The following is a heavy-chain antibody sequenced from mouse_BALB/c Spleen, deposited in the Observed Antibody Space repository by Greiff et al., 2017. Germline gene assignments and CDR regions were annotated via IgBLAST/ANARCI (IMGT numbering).Heavy chain of an antibody. V-gene: IGHV1-9*01. J-gene: IGHJ2*01. D-gene: IGHD2-1*01. Sequence: QVQLQQSGAELMKPGASVKISCKATGYTFSSYWIEWVKQRPGHGLEWIGEILPGSGSTNYNEKFKGKATFTADTSSNTAYMQLSSLTSEDSAVYYCARCGNYVFYFDYWGQGTTLTVSS. CDR1: GYTFSSYW. CDR3: ARCGNYVFYFDY. CDR2: ILPGSGST.